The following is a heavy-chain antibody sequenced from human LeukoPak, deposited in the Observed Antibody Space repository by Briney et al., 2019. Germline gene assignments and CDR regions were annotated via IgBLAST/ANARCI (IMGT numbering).Heavy chain of an antibody. CDR1: GFTFSSYE. CDR3: AELGITMIGGV. CDR2: ISDTGSTI. D-gene: IGHD3-10*02. Sequence: GGSLRLSCAASGFTFSSYELNWVRQAPGKGLEWVSYISDTGSTIYYADSVKGRFTISRDNAKNSLYLQMNSLRAEDTAVYYCAELGITMIGGVWGKGTTVTISS. J-gene: IGHJ6*04. V-gene: IGHV3-48*03.